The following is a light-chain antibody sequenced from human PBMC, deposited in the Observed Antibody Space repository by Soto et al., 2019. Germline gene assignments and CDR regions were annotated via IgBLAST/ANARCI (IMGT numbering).Light chain of an antibody. CDR3: CSYAGSPWV. V-gene: IGLV2-11*01. CDR1: GSDVGGYNY. J-gene: IGLJ3*02. Sequence: QSALTQPRSVSGSPGQSVTISCTGTGSDVGGYNYVSWYQQHPGKAPKLMIYDVSKRPSGVPDRFSGSKSGNTASLTISGLQAEDEADYYCCSYAGSPWVFGGGTKVTVL. CDR2: DVS.